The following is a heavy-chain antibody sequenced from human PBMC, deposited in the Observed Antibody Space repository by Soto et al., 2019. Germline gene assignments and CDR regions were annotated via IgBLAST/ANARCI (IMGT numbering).Heavy chain of an antibody. CDR3: AKDWLTHQLDGDYVGG. CDR2: ISYDGSNK. CDR1: GFTFSSYG. V-gene: IGHV3-30*18. D-gene: IGHD4-17*01. J-gene: IGHJ4*02. Sequence: QVQLVESGGGVVQPGRSLRLSCAASGFTFSSYGMHWVRQAPGKGLEWVAVISYDGSNKYYADSVKGRFTISRDNSKNTLYLQMNSLRAEDTAVYYCAKDWLTHQLDGDYVGGGGQGTLVTVSS.